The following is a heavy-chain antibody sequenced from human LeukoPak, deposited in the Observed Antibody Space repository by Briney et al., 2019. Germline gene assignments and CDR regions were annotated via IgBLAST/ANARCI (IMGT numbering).Heavy chain of an antibody. Sequence: ASVKVSCKVSGYTLTELSMHWVRQAPGKGLEWMGGFDPEDGETIYAQKFQGRVTMTEDTSTDTAYMELSSLRSEDTAVYYCATARTPMVDIVVVPAAIRARGMDVWGQGTTVTVSS. CDR2: FDPEDGET. V-gene: IGHV1-24*01. D-gene: IGHD2-2*03. CDR3: ATARTPMVDIVVVPAAIRARGMDV. J-gene: IGHJ6*02. CDR1: GYTLTELS.